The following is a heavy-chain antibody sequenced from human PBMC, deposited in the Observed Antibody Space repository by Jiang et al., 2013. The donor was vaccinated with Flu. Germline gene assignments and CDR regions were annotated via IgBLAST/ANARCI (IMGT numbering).Heavy chain of an antibody. J-gene: IGHJ4*02. CDR3: ARAGRDFWSGIDY. V-gene: IGHV1-8*01. CDR1: GYTFTSYD. CDR2: MNPNSGNT. Sequence: LVESGAEVKKPGASVKVSCKASGYTFTSYDINWVRQATGQGLEWMGWMNPNSGNTGYAQKFQGRVTMTRNTSTSTVNMELSSLRSEDTAVYYCARAGRDFWSGIDYWGQGTLVTVSS. D-gene: IGHD3-3*01.